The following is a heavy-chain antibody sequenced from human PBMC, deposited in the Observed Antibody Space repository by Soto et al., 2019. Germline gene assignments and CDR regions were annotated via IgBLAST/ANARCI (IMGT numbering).Heavy chain of an antibody. CDR3: AKEHPRGSPYLEWLLPEPRDYYYYGMDV. Sequence: GGSLRLSCAAAGFTFSSYWMHWVRQAPGKGLVWVSRINSDGSSTSYADSVKGRFTISRDNAKNTLYLQMNSLRAEDTAVYYCAKEHPRGSPYLEWLLPEPRDYYYYGMDVWGQGTTVTVSS. CDR1: GFTFSSYW. CDR2: INSDGSST. D-gene: IGHD3-3*01. V-gene: IGHV3-74*01. J-gene: IGHJ6*02.